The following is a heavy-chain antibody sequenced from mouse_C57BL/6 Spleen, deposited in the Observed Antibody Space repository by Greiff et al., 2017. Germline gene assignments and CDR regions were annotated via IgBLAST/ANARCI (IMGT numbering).Heavy chain of an antibody. CDR2: IDPENGDT. CDR1: GFNIKDDY. V-gene: IGHV14-4*01. Sequence: EVQLQQSGAELVRPGASVKLSCTASGFNIKDDYMHWVKQRPEQGLEWIGGIDPENGDTESASTFQGKATITADTSSNTAYLQLSILTSEDTAFYYCSYPNYYGSSPWFAYWGQGTLVTVSA. CDR3: SYPNYYGSSPWFAY. D-gene: IGHD1-1*01. J-gene: IGHJ3*01.